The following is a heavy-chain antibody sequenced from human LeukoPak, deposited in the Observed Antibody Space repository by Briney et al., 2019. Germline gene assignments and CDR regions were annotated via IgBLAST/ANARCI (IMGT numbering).Heavy chain of an antibody. CDR1: GGSISSYY. CDR3: ARLSGYSYGYANWFDP. J-gene: IGHJ5*02. CDR2: IYYSGST. V-gene: IGHV4-59*08. Sequence: SETLSLTCTVSGGSISSYYWSWIRQPPGKGLEWIGYIYYSGSTNYNPSLKSRVTISVDTSKNQSSLKLSSVTAADTAVYYCARLSGYSYGYANWFDPWGQGTLVTVSS. D-gene: IGHD5-18*01.